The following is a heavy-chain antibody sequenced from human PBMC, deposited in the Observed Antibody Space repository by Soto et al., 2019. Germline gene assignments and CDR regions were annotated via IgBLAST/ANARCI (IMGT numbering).Heavy chain of an antibody. D-gene: IGHD3-10*01. V-gene: IGHV1-69*13. CDR3: ARTNTTVWGGNAFDI. J-gene: IGHJ3*02. CDR1: GGTFSSYA. Sequence: SVKVSCKASGGTFSSYAISWVRQAPGQGLEWMGGIIPIFGTANYAQRFQGRVTITADESTSTAYMELSSLRSEDTAVYYCARTNTTVWGGNAFDIWGQGTMVTVSS. CDR2: IIPIFGTA.